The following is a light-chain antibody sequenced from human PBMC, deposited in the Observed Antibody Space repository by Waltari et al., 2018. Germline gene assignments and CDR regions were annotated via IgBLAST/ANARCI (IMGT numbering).Light chain of an antibody. J-gene: IGKJ2*01. Sequence: DIQMTQSPSSLSASVGDRVTITCRASQSISSNLNWYQQKPGKAPKLLSYAASSLLSGVPSRFRGSGSGTDFTLTISSLQPEDFATYYCQQSYSTRYTFGQGTKLEIK. CDR3: QQSYSTRYT. V-gene: IGKV1-39*01. CDR2: AAS. CDR1: QSISSN.